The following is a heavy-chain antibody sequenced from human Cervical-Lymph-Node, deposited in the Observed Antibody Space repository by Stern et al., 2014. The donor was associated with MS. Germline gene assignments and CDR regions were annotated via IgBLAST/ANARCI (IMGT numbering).Heavy chain of an antibody. CDR2: ISHNGGNE. CDR1: GFLFNTYG. D-gene: IGHD4-17*01. J-gene: IGHJ4*02. Sequence: VQLVESGGGVVQPGRSLRLSCEASGFLFNTYGMHWVRQAPGKGLEWGAFISHNGGNEQYVDSVRGRFTASRDNSKRTLYLQMNTLRVEDTAVYYCATLGDYGGYFDSWGRGTLVTVSS. CDR3: ATLGDYGGYFDS. V-gene: IGHV3-30*03.